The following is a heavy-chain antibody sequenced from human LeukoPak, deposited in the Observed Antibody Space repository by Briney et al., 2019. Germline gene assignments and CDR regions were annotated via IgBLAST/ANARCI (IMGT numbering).Heavy chain of an antibody. J-gene: IGHJ4*02. CDR1: GFTFDDYS. CDR3: AKGSLIAASGTLFDF. V-gene: IGHV3-9*01. D-gene: IGHD6-13*01. CDR2: LGWNGDII. Sequence: GGSLRLSCAASGFTFDDYSMHWVRQSPGKGLKWLSGLGWNGDIIDYADSVKGRFTISRDNAKNSLYLQMDSLKTEDTALYYCAKGSLIAASGTLFDFWGQGTRVTVSS.